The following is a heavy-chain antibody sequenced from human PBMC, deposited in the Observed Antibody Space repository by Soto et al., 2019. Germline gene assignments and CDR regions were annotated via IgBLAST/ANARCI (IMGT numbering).Heavy chain of an antibody. J-gene: IGHJ5*02. D-gene: IGHD6-6*01. V-gene: IGHV4-39*01. CDR2: IYYGGST. CDR3: SRHRARNWFDP. CDR1: GGSISSSSYY. Sequence: QLQLQESGPGLVEPSETLSLTCIVSGGSISSSSYYWGGIRQPPGKGLEWNGSIYYGGSTYDNPASKSRVTLSVDTSKNQSSLKLSSVTAADTAVFYCSRHRARNWFDPWGQGTPVTVSS.